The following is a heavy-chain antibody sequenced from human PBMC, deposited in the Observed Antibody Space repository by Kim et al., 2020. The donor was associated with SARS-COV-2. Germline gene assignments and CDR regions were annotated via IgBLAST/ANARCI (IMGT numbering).Heavy chain of an antibody. J-gene: IGHJ6*02. V-gene: IGHV1-18*04. CDR1: GYTFTSYG. D-gene: IGHD2-2*01. CDR2: ISAYNGNT. Sequence: ASVKFSCKASGYTFTSYGISWVRQAPGQGLEWMGWISAYNGNTNYAQKLQGRVTMTTDTSTSTAYMELRSLRSDDTAVYYCARDCSSTSCYLPIHTYYYYYGMDVWGQGTTVTVSS. CDR3: ARDCSSTSCYLPIHTYYYYYGMDV.